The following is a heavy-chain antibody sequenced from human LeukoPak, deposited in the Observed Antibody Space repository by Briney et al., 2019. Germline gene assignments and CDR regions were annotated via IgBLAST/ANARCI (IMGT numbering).Heavy chain of an antibody. D-gene: IGHD6-25*01. V-gene: IGHV4-34*01. Sequence: SETLSLTCAVYGGSFSGYYWIWIRQPPGKGLEWIGEINRSGSTNYNPSLKSRVTISVDTSKNQFSLKLSSVTAADTAVYYCARGAAGMDVWGQGTTVTVSS. CDR3: ARGAAGMDV. CDR1: GGSFSGYY. J-gene: IGHJ6*02. CDR2: INRSGST.